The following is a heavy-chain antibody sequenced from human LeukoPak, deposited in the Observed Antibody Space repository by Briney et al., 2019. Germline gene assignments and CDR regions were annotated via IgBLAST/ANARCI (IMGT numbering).Heavy chain of an antibody. CDR2: MNPNSGNT. Sequence: GASVKVSCKASGYTFTSYDINWVRQATGQGLEWMGWMNPNSGNTGYAQKFQGRVTMTRNTSISTAYMELSSLGFDDTAVYYCARDKAFLGYYDTGGYFQQWFDSWGQGTLVTVSS. V-gene: IGHV1-8*01. CDR1: GYTFTSYD. J-gene: IGHJ5*01. CDR3: ARDKAFLGYYDTGGYFQQWFDS. D-gene: IGHD3-22*01.